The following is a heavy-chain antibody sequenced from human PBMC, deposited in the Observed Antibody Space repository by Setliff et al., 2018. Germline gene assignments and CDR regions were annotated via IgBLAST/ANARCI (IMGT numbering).Heavy chain of an antibody. D-gene: IGHD1-1*01. CDR3: ASPRRDDLDTRLGAFDL. V-gene: IGHV4-38-2*01. Sequence: PSETLSLTCDASGLSITSGHYWGWIRQPPGKGLEWIAAIYHRGRTYHNPSLDSPATISLDTSKNQYSRRLRSVTAAETAVYERASPRRDDLDTRLGAFDLWGQGTKVTVSS. CDR2: IYHRGRT. J-gene: IGHJ3*01. CDR1: GLSITSGHY.